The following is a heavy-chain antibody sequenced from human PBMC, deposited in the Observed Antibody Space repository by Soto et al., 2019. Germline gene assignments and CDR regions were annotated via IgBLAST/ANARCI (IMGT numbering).Heavy chain of an antibody. CDR2: ITDTGGDT. V-gene: IGHV3-23*01. Sequence: PGGSLRLSCVGSGITFGSRDMSWVRQAPGEGLEWVSTITDTGGDTKYADSVRGRFTISRDNSKNTLYLLMSRLRAEDSALYFCARGSEESYPGSRIFDLWGRGTLVTVSS. D-gene: IGHD3-10*01. CDR3: ARGSEESYPGSRIFDL. CDR1: GITFGSRD. J-gene: IGHJ4*02.